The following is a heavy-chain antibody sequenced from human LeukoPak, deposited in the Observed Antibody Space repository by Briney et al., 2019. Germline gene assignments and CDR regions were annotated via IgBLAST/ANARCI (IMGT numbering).Heavy chain of an antibody. CDR1: GFTFSSYA. CDR3: ARAPDSYGKSAFDI. V-gene: IGHV3-30-3*01. D-gene: IGHD5-18*01. CDR2: ISYDGSNK. Sequence: PGGSLRLSCAASGFTFSSYAMHWVRQAPGKGLEWVAGISYDGSNKYYADSVKGRFTISRDNSKNTLYLQMNSLRAEDTAVYYCARAPDSYGKSAFDIWGQGTMVTVSS. J-gene: IGHJ3*02.